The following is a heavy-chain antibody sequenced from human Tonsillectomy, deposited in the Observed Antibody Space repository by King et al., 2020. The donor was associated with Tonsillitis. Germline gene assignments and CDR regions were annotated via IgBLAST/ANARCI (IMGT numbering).Heavy chain of an antibody. J-gene: IGHJ4*02. V-gene: IGHV1-8*02. CDR1: GYTFTNSD. CDR2: MNPNSGNT. CDR3: SRVLRGILEF. D-gene: IGHD3-16*01. Sequence: VQLVQSGSEVKKPGASVKVSCKASGYTFTNSDINWVRQATGQGLEWMGWMNPNSGNTGFAQKFQGRVTMTRNTSISTAYMELSSLRSEDTAVYYCSRVLRGILEFWGQGTLVTVSS.